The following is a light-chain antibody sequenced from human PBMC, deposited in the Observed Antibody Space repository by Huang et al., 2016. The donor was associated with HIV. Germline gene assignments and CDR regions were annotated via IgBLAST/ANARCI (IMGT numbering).Light chain of an antibody. V-gene: IGKV3-15*01. CDR1: QSVGGK. CDR3: QQYDTWPPLT. CDR2: GAS. J-gene: IGKJ4*01. Sequence: ILLTQFPATLSGSPGQRVTLSCRASQSVGGKLAWYQQRPGQAPRLLSYGASTRVPTIPDRFSGSGSGTEFTLTISSLQSEDFAVYYCQQYDTWPPLTFGGGTKV.